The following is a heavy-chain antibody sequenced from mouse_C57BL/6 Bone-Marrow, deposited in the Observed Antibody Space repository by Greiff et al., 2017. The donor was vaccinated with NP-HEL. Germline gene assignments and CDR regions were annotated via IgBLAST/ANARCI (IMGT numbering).Heavy chain of an antibody. CDR3: TGDYYFDY. Sequence: EVQLQQSGAELVRPGALVKLSCTASGFNIKDDYMHWVKQRPEQGLEWIGWIDPENGDTEYASKFQGKATITANTSSNTAYLQLSSLTSEDTAVYYCTGDYYFDYWGQGTTLTVSS. CDR1: GFNIKDDY. V-gene: IGHV14-4*01. D-gene: IGHD3-3*01. CDR2: IDPENGDT. J-gene: IGHJ2*01.